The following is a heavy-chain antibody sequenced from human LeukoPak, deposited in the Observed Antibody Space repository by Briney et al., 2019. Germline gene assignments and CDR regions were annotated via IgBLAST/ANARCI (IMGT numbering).Heavy chain of an antibody. V-gene: IGHV4-59*01. CDR1: GGSISSYY. Sequence: SETLSLTCTVSGGSISSYYWSWIRQPPGKGLEWIGYIYYSGSTNYNPSLKSRVTISVDTSKNQFSLKLSSVTAADTAVYYCARSYGSGRGGGPLFDYWGLGTLVTVSS. CDR3: ARSYGSGRGGGPLFDY. D-gene: IGHD3-10*01. J-gene: IGHJ4*02. CDR2: IYYSGST.